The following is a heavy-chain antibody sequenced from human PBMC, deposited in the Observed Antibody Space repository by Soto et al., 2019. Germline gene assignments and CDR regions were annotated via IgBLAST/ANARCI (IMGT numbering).Heavy chain of an antibody. J-gene: IGHJ1*01. CDR3: ARGDSADSSSWYFQH. Sequence: QVQLQQSGPGLVKPSQTLSLTCAISGDSVSSNSAAWNWIRQSPSRGLEWLGRTYYRSKLYNDYALSVKSRITPTTDPSKNLFSLQLNSVTPEDTDVYYCARGDSADSSSWYFQHWGQGTLVTVSS. CDR1: GDSVSSNSAA. CDR2: TYYRSKLYN. V-gene: IGHV6-1*01. D-gene: IGHD6-13*01.